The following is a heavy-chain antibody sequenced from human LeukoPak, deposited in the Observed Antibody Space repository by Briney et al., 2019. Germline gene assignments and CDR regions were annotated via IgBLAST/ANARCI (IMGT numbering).Heavy chain of an antibody. CDR1: GYTFTGYY. V-gene: IGHV1-2*02. Sequence: ASVKVSCKASGYTFTGYYMHGVRQAPGQGLEWMGWINPNSGGTNYAQKFQGRVTMTRDTSISTAYMELSRLRSDDTAVYYCARISAGYYDSSGYRHFDYWGQGTLVTVSS. J-gene: IGHJ4*02. CDR2: INPNSGGT. CDR3: ARISAGYYDSSGYRHFDY. D-gene: IGHD3-22*01.